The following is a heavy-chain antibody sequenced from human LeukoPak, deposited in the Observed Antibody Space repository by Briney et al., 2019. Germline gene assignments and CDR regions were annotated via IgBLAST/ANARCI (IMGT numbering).Heavy chain of an antibody. D-gene: IGHD4-17*01. J-gene: IGHJ4*02. CDR2: IYYSGST. CDR3: ARAPNSGDYGGCADY. Sequence: SETLSLTCTVSGGSISTGGYYCSWIRQHPGKGLEWIGYIYYSGSTYYNPSLKSRVTISVDTSKNQFSLKLSSVTAADTAVYYCARAPNSGDYGGCADYWGQGTLVTVSS. CDR1: GGSISTGGYY. V-gene: IGHV4-31*03.